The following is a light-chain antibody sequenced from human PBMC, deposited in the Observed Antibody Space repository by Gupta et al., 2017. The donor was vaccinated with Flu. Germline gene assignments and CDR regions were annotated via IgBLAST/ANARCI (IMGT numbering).Light chain of an antibody. V-gene: IGKV3-15*01. Sequence: APPAVAPGARAPLSCRASQSGSSNLAWYQQKPGQAPRLLIYGASTRATGIPARFSGSGSGTEFTLTISSLQSEDFAVYYCQQYNNWPLTFGQGTKVEIK. CDR3: QQYNNWPLT. CDR1: QSGSSN. CDR2: GAS. J-gene: IGKJ1*01.